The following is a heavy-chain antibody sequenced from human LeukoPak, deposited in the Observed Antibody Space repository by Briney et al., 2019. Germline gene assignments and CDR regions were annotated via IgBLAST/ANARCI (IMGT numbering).Heavy chain of an antibody. CDR2: ISSSGSTI. D-gene: IGHD1/OR15-1a*01. CDR1: GFTFSDYY. J-gene: IGHJ3*02. V-gene: IGHV3-11*01. Sequence: GGSLRLSCAASGFTFSDYYMSWIRQAPGKGLEWVSYISSSGSTIYYADSVKGRFTISRDNAKNSLYLQMNSLRAEDTAVYYCASPSSFEHLDATFDIWGQGTMVTVSS. CDR3: ASPSSFEHLDATFDI.